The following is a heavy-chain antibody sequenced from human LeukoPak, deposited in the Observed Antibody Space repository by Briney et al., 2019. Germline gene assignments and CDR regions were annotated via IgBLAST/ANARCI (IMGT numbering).Heavy chain of an antibody. CDR1: GFNFNIYS. D-gene: IGHD2-15*01. J-gene: IGHJ4*02. CDR3: TRWALGGPPFDY. CDR2: IRAEGDPT. Sequence: PGGSLRLSCRASGFNFNIYSMNWVRQAPGKGLEWVSVIRAEGDPTHYADSVKGRFTISRDNSKNMVYLQMNSLRAEDTAVYFCTRWALGGPPFDYWGQGTLVTVSS. V-gene: IGHV3-23*01.